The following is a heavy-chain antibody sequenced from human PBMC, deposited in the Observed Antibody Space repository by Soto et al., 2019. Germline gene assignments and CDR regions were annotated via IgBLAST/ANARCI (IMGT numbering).Heavy chain of an antibody. D-gene: IGHD6-6*01. CDR1: GYSFTSYW. CDR2: IYPGDSDT. CDR3: ASSSTAPYYYYYYMDV. V-gene: IGHV5-51*01. Sequence: PGESLKISCKGSGYSFTSYWIGWVRQMPGKGLEWMGIIYPGDSDTRYSPSFQGQVTIPADKSISTAYLQWSSLKASDTAMYYCASSSTAPYYYYYYMDVWGKGTTVTVSS. J-gene: IGHJ6*03.